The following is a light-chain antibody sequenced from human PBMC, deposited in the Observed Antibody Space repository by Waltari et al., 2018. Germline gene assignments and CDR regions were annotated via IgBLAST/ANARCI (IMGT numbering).Light chain of an antibody. CDR1: QSLVHSDGNAY. CDR3: MQGTHWPRT. J-gene: IGKJ1*01. CDR2: QVS. V-gene: IGKV2-30*02. Sequence: DVVMTQSPLSLPVTLGQPASISCFSSQSLVHSDGNAYLNWFDQMPGQSPRRLIYQVSTRDSGVPDRFSGSESGTDFTLKISRVEAEDVGVYYCMQGTHWPRTFSQGTKVEIK.